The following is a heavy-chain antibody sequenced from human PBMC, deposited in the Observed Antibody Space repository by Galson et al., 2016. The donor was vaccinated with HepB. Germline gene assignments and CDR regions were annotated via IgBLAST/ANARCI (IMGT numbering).Heavy chain of an antibody. D-gene: IGHD2-2*01. J-gene: IGHJ4*02. Sequence: QSGAEVKKPGESLRISCKGSGYSFSSYWIIWVRQMPGKGLEWMARIDASDGYTNYRPSFRGHVTISTDNSVRTAYLQWSSLRASDSAMYYCARLQEGMPDYWGQGTLVTVSS. V-gene: IGHV5-10-1*01. CDR1: GYSFSSYW. CDR3: ARLQEGMPDY. CDR2: IDASDGYT.